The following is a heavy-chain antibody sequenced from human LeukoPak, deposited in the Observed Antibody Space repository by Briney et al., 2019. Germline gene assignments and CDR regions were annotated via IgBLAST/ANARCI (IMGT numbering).Heavy chain of an antibody. Sequence: PSETLSLTCAVYGGSFSGYYWSWIRQPPGKGLEWIGEINHSGSTNYNPSLKSRVTISVDTSKNQFPLKLSSVTAADTAVYYCARGFVVPAAIGWSDPWGQGTLVTVSS. CDR1: GGSFSGYY. V-gene: IGHV4-34*01. J-gene: IGHJ5*02. D-gene: IGHD2-2*01. CDR3: ARGFVVPAAIGWSDP. CDR2: INHSGST.